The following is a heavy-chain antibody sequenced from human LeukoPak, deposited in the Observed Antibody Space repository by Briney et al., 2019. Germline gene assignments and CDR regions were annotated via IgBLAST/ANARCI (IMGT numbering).Heavy chain of an antibody. CDR3: PRGIPRQFRRGYYTAAFQI. V-gene: IGHV3-21*01. Sequence: PGGSLILSCAASGFTFSTYSMNWVRRAPGKGPQGVSSISSSSTYFFYADSVRGRFTVSRDNAKNSLYLQINDLRAEDTSVYYTPRGIPRQFRRGYYTAAFQIWGQGTPVTVSS. CDR2: ISSSSTYF. J-gene: IGHJ3*02. D-gene: IGHD3-3*02. CDR1: GFTFSTYS.